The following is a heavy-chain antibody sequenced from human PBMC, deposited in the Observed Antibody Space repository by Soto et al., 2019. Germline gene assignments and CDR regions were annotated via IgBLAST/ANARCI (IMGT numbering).Heavy chain of an antibody. V-gene: IGHV4-59*08. CDR3: ARRYGDYFDL. Sequence: SETLSLTCTVSGGSISSYYWSWIRQPPGKGLEWIGYIYYSGSTNYNPSLKSRVTISVDTSKNQFSLKLSSVTAADTAVYYCARRYGDYFDLWGQRTLVTVSS. CDR1: GGSISSYY. CDR2: IYYSGST. J-gene: IGHJ4*02. D-gene: IGHD4-17*01.